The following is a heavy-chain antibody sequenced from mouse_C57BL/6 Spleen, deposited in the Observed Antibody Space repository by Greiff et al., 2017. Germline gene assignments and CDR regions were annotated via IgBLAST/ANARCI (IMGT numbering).Heavy chain of an antibody. D-gene: IGHD2-4*01. V-gene: IGHV1-55*01. J-gene: IGHJ3*01. CDR3: ARRYDYGAY. CDR1: GYTFTSYW. Sequence: VQLQQPGAELVKPGASVKMSCTASGYTFTSYWITWVQQRPGQGLEWVGDIYPGSGSTNYNENFKSKATLPVDTSSSTAYMQLSSMTSEDSAVDCGARRYDYGAYWGQGTLVTVSA. CDR2: IYPGSGST.